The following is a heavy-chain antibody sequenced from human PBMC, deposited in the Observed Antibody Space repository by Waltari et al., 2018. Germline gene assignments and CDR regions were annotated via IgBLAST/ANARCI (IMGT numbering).Heavy chain of an antibody. V-gene: IGHV4-59*01. J-gene: IGHJ5*02. CDR2: IYYSGST. CDR1: GGSISSYY. D-gene: IGHD2-15*01. Sequence: QVQLQESGPGLVKPSETLSLTCTVSGGSISSYYWSWIRQPPGKGLEWIGYIYYSGSTNYNPALKSRVTISVDTSKNRFSLKLSSVTAADTAVYYCARDLINLGSGPNWFDPWGQGTLVTVSS. CDR3: ARDLINLGSGPNWFDP.